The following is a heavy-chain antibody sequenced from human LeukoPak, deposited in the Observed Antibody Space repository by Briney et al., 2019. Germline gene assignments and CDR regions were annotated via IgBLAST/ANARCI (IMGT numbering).Heavy chain of an antibody. CDR1: GYTFTSYG. CDR3: ARDQPYYDFWSGYYPFDP. Sequence: ASVKVSCKASGYTFTSYGISWVRQAPGQGLEWMGWISAYNGNTNYAQKLQGRVTMTRDMSTSTVYMELSSLRSEDTAVYYCARDQPYYDFWSGYYPFDPWGQGTLVTVSS. D-gene: IGHD3-3*01. J-gene: IGHJ5*02. V-gene: IGHV1-18*01. CDR2: ISAYNGNT.